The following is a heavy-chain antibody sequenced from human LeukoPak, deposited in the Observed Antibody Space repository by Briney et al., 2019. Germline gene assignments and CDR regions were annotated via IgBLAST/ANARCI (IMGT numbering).Heavy chain of an antibody. J-gene: IGHJ5*02. Sequence: GGSLRLSCAASGFIFSDYAMSWVRQAPGKGLEWVSAISSSGDTTYYADSVKGRFTISRDDSKNTLYLQMSSLRAEDTAMYYCARDLGGAPEAWGQGTLVTVSS. CDR1: GFIFSDYA. CDR2: ISSSGDTT. V-gene: IGHV3-23*01. CDR3: ARDLGGAPEA. D-gene: IGHD3-16*01.